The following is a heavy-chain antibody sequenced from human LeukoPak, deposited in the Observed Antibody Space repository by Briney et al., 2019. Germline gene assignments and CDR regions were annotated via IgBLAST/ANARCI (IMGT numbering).Heavy chain of an antibody. V-gene: IGHV3-43*02. CDR3: AKTAYDILSGYSSPSHYYYGMDV. CDR1: GFTFDDYA. D-gene: IGHD3-9*01. CDR2: ISGDGDRT. Sequence: PGGSLRLSCAPSGFTFDDYAMHWVRQAPGKGLEWVPLISGDGDRTFYADSVKGRFTISRDNSKNSLYLQMNSLRTEDTALYYCAKTAYDILSGYSSPSHYYYGMDVWGQGTTVTVSS. J-gene: IGHJ6*02.